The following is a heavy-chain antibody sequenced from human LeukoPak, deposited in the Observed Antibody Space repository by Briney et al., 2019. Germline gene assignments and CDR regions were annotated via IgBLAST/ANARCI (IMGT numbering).Heavy chain of an antibody. V-gene: IGHV1-46*01. CDR3: AKETPNTGWFDP. CDR1: GHTFTTYY. D-gene: IGHD1-14*01. J-gene: IGHJ5*02. CDR2: INPSCDGT. Sequence: ASVKVSCKASGHTFTTYYVHLVRQAPGQGLEWMGVINPSCDGTNYPQRFQGRVTLTRDTSTSTVYMELSSLRSEDTAIYYCAKETPNTGWFDPWGQGTLVTVSS.